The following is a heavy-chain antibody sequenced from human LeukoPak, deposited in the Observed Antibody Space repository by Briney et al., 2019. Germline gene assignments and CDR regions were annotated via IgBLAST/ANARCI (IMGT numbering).Heavy chain of an antibody. CDR1: GYTFTRYG. CDR2: ISAYNGNT. V-gene: IGHV1-18*01. J-gene: IGHJ5*02. Sequence: ASVKVSCKASGYTFTRYGISWVRQAPGQGLEWMGWISAYNGNTNYAQRLQGRVTMTTDTSTSTAYMELRSLRSDDTAVYYCARAGYSSSWYVDYWFDPWGRGTLVTVSS. CDR3: ARAGYSSSWYVDYWFDP. D-gene: IGHD6-13*01.